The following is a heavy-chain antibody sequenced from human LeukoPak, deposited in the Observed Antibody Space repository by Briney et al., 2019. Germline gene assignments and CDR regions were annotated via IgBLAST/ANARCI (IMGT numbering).Heavy chain of an antibody. J-gene: IGHJ4*02. CDR1: GFTFSSYS. CDR2: ISSSSSYI. V-gene: IGHV3-21*01. D-gene: IGHD6-13*01. CDR3: ARDARSSSWRGLDY. Sequence: PGGSLRLSCAASGFTFSSYSMNWVRQAPGKGLEWVSSISSSSSYIYYADSVKGRFTISRDNAKNSLYLQMNSLRAEDTAVYYCARDARSSSWRGLDYSGQGTLVTVSS.